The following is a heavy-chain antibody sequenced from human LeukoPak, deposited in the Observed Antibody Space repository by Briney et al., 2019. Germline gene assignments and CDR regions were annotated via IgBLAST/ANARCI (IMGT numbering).Heavy chain of an antibody. CDR3: TSHAAFDP. CDR2: IKSKNVGGTT. J-gene: IGHJ5*02. Sequence: GGSLRLSCAASGFTLNNAWMNWVRQAPGKGLEWVGRIKSKNVGGTTDYAAPVKGRFTISRDDSKNTVYLQMNSLKIEDTAVYYCTSHAAFDPWGQGTLVTVSS. V-gene: IGHV3-15*01. CDR1: GFTLNNAW.